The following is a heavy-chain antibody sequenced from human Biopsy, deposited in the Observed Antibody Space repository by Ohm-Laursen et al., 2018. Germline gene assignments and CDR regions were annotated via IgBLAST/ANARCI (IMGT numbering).Heavy chain of an antibody. Sequence: SDTLSLTCCVSGRSIIIYYWTWIRQPPGKGLEWIGHVYNGGIPNFNPSLKSRITISKDTSKNQFSLQVNSVTAADTAVYYCARTPRDSFWSGSYKRGLWFDPWGQGTLVIVSS. D-gene: IGHD3-3*01. CDR2: VYNGGIP. V-gene: IGHV4-59*07. CDR1: GRSIIIYY. J-gene: IGHJ5*02. CDR3: ARTPRDSFWSGSYKRGLWFDP.